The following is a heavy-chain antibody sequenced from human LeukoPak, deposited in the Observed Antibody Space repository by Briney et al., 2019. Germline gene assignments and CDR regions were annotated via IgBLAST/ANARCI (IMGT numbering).Heavy chain of an antibody. J-gene: IGHJ4*02. Sequence: PSETLSLTCTVSGGSISSDSYYWSWIRQPAGKGLEWIGRIYTSGSTNYNPSLKSRVTISVDTSKNQFSLKLSSVTVADTAVYYCARGTVRPYWGQGTLVTVSS. CDR2: IYTSGST. D-gene: IGHD3-10*01. CDR3: ARGTVRPY. CDR1: GGSISSDSYY. V-gene: IGHV4-61*02.